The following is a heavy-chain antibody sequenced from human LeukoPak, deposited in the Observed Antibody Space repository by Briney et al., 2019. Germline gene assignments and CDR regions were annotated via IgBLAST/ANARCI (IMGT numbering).Heavy chain of an antibody. V-gene: IGHV3-7*01. D-gene: IGHD3-10*01. CDR2: IRQDGSET. CDR1: GFTIGDYW. Sequence: GGSLRLSCAASGFTIGDYWMSWVRQAPGKRLEWVANIRQDGSETYYLDSVKGRFTISRDNRKNSLSLQMDRLRVEDTAVYYCARTVGYGSGNDPAGGWGQGTLVTVSS. J-gene: IGHJ4*02. CDR3: ARTVGYGSGNDPAGG.